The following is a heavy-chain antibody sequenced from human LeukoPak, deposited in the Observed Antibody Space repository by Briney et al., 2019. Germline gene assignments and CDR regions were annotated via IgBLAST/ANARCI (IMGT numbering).Heavy chain of an antibody. V-gene: IGHV3-30*02. J-gene: IGHJ6*03. D-gene: IGHD2-2*01. CDR2: IRYDGSNK. CDR1: GFTFSSYG. Sequence: GGSLRLSCAASGFTFSSYGMHWVRQAPGKGLEWVAFIRYDGSNKYYADSVKGRFTISRDNSKNTLYLQMNSLRAEDTAVYYCADRGVVPAAYYYYYMDVWGKGTTVTVSS. CDR3: ADRGVVPAAYYYYYMDV.